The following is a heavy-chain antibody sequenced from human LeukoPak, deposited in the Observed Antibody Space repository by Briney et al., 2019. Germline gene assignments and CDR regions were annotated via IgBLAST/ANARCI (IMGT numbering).Heavy chain of an antibody. J-gene: IGHJ4*02. CDR3: ARDRFSWTASGYFDY. Sequence: ASVKVSCKASGYTFTSYGISWVRQAPGQGLEWMGWISAYNGNTNYAQKLQGRVTMTIDTSTSTAYMELRSLRSDDTAVYYCARDRFSWTASGYFDYWGQGTLVIVSS. CDR2: ISAYNGNT. CDR1: GYTFTSYG. V-gene: IGHV1-18*01. D-gene: IGHD6-13*01.